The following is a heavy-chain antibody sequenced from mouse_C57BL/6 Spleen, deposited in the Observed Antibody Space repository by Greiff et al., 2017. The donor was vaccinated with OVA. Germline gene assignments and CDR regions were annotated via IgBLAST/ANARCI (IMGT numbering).Heavy chain of an antibody. CDR3: ARGYDEYDTYFDV. V-gene: IGHV1-26*01. CDR1: GYTFTDYY. D-gene: IGHD2-4*01. Sequence: EVQLQQSGPELVKPGASVKISCKASGYTFTDYYMNWVKQSHGKSLEWIGDINPNNGGTSYNQKFKGKATMTVDKSSSTTSMELRSLTSEDSAVYYCARGYDEYDTYFDVWGTGTTVTVSS. CDR2: INPNNGGT. J-gene: IGHJ1*03.